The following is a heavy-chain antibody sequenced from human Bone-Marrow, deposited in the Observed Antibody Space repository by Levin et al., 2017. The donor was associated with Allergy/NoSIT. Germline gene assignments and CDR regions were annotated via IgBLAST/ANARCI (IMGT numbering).Heavy chain of an antibody. Sequence: GESLKISCAASGFTFSDYYMSWIRQAPGKGLEWVSYISSSGSTIYYADSVKGRFTISRDNAKNSLYLQMNSLRAEDTAVYYCARGDPATRLVPSRGSWFPFGYYYYGMDVWGQGTTVTVSS. J-gene: IGHJ6*02. CDR1: GFTFSDYY. V-gene: IGHV3-11*01. D-gene: IGHD6-13*01. CDR2: ISSSGSTI. CDR3: ARGDPATRLVPSRGSWFPFGYYYYGMDV.